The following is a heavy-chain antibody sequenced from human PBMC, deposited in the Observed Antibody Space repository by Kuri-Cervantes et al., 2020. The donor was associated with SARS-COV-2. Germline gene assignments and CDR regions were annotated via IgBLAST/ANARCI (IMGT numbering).Heavy chain of an antibody. Sequence: GGSLRLSCAASGFTFSSYSMNWVRQAPGKGLEWVSYISSSSSYTNYADSVKGRFTISRDNAKNSLYLQMNSLRAEDTAVYYCARDLYYYDSSGYYDYRGQGTLVTVSS. CDR3: ARDLYYYDSSGYYDY. V-gene: IGHV3-21*04. D-gene: IGHD3-22*01. CDR2: ISSSSSYT. CDR1: GFTFSSYS. J-gene: IGHJ4*02.